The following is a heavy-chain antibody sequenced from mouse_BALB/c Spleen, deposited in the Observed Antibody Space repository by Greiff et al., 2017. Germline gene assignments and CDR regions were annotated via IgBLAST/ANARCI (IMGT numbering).Heavy chain of an antibody. Sequence: QVHVKQSGPGLVAPSQSLSITCTVSGFSLTGYGVNWVRQPPGKGLEWLGMIWGDGSTDYNSALKSRLSISKDNSKSQVFLKMNSLQTDDTARYYCARNDGWFAYWGQGTLVTVSA. J-gene: IGHJ3*01. CDR1: GFSLTGYG. D-gene: IGHD2-3*01. V-gene: IGHV2-6-7*01. CDR3: ARNDGWFAY. CDR2: IWGDGST.